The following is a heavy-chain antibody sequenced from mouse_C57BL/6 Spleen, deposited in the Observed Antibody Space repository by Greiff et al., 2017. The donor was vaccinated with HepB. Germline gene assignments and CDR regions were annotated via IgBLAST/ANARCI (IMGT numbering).Heavy chain of an antibody. V-gene: IGHV1-4*01. Sequence: QVQLQQSGAELARPGASVKMSCKASGYTFTSYTMHWVKQRPGQGLEWIGYINPSSGYTKYNQKFKDKATLTADKSSSTAYMQLSSLTSEDSAVYYCARSTYYSNYDWYFDVWGTGTTVTVSS. CDR3: ARSTYYSNYDWYFDV. D-gene: IGHD2-5*01. CDR2: INPSSGYT. CDR1: GYTFTSYT. J-gene: IGHJ1*03.